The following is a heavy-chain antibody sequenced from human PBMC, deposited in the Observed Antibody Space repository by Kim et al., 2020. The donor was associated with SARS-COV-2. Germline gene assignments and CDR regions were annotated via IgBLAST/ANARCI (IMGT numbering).Heavy chain of an antibody. CDR3: TKRTSGAWPFDY. D-gene: IGHD2-2*01. Sequence: GGSLRLSCEASGFTFTSYAMTWVRQAPGKGLEWVASIGITGGNTYYADSVKGRFTISRDNSRDTLFLHMNSLRAEDTAVYYCTKRTSGAWPFDYWGRGTLVTVPS. V-gene: IGHV3-23*01. CDR1: GFTFTSYA. J-gene: IGHJ4*02. CDR2: IGITGGNT.